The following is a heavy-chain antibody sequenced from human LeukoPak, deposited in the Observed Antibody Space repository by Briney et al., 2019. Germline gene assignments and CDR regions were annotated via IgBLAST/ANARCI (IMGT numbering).Heavy chain of an antibody. V-gene: IGHV4-31*03. J-gene: IGHJ4*02. CDR1: GDSFASGGYY. CDR2: IYYSGST. D-gene: IGHD1-26*01. CDR3: ASLRYSGRYFGV. Sequence: PSQTLSLTCTVSGDSFASGGYYWPWIRQHAGKGLEWIGHIYYSGSTYYNPSLKSRLTISVDAPKKQVSLKLSSVNAADTAVYYCASLRYSGRYFGVWGQGTLVTVS.